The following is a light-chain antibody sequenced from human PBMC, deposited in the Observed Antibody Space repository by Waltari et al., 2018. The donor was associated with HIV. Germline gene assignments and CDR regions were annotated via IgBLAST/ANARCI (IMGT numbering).Light chain of an antibody. J-gene: IGLJ2*01. CDR3: AAWDDSLNGVV. V-gene: IGLV1-44*01. CDR2: SNN. Sequence: QSVLSQPPSASGTPGQWVTISCSGSSSNIGSNTVNWYQQLPGTAPKLLIYSNNQRPSGVADRFSGSKSGTSASLAISGLQSEDEADYYCAAWDDSLNGVVFGGGT. CDR1: SSNIGSNT.